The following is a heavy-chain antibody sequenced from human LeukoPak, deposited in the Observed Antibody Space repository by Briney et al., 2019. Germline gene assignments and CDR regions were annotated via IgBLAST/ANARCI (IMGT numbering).Heavy chain of an antibody. CDR1: GGAISSYY. Sequence: PSETLSLTCTVSGGAISSYYWSWIRQPAGKGLEWIGRIYSSGSTNYNPSLKSRVTMSVDTSKNQFSLKLRSVTAADTAVYYCAREVRSSGYSLAYWGQGTLVTVSS. D-gene: IGHD3-22*01. J-gene: IGHJ4*02. CDR3: AREVRSSGYSLAY. CDR2: IYSSGST. V-gene: IGHV4-4*07.